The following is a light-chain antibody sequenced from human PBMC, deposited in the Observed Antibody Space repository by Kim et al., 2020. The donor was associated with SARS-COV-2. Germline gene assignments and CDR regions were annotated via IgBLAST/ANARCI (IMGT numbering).Light chain of an antibody. V-gene: IGKV3-15*01. CDR1: QSVSSN. CDR2: GAS. Sequence: EIVMTQSPATLSVSPGERATLSCRARQSVSSNLAWYQQKPGQAPRLLIYGASTRATGIPARFSGSGSGTEFTLTISTLQSEGFAVYYCKQYNNWPPWTL. J-gene: IGKJ1*01. CDR3: KQYNNWPPWT.